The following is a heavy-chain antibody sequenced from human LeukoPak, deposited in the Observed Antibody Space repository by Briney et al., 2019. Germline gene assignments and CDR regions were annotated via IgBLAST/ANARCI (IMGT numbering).Heavy chain of an antibody. D-gene: IGHD3-16*01. V-gene: IGHV4-4*02. J-gene: IGHJ4*02. Sequence: SETLSLTCAVSGGSISTNNWWSWVRQPPGKGLEWIGEIYHTGSTNYSPSLRSRVTMSIDKSNNQFSLNLNSVIAADTAVYYCAKSGDYLWDYWGQGTLVTVSS. CDR3: AKSGDYLWDY. CDR1: GGSISTNNW. CDR2: IYHTGST.